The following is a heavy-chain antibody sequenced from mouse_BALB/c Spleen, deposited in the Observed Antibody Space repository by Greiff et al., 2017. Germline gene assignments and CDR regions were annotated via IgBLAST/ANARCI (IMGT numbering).Heavy chain of an antibody. J-gene: IGHJ1*01. CDR3: ARDDGYYPHWYFDV. CDR1: GFTFSSYA. V-gene: IGHV5-9-4*01. Sequence: EVQGVESGGGLVKPGGSLKLSCAASGFTFSSYAMSWVRQSPEKRLEWVAEISSGGSYTYYPDTVTGRFTISRDNAKNTLYLEMSSLRSEDTAMYYCARDDGYYPHWYFDVWGAGTTVTVSS. D-gene: IGHD2-3*01. CDR2: ISSGGSYT.